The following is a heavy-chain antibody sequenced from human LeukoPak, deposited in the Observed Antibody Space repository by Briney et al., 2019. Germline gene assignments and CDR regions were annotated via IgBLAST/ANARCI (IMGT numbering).Heavy chain of an antibody. J-gene: IGHJ5*02. D-gene: IGHD3-22*01. CDR1: GFIFSNAW. CDR3: TTDPATYYYDSSGYYENWFDP. CDR2: IKSKTHGGTT. Sequence: GGSLRLSCAASGFIFSNAWMSWVRQAPRKRLEWVGRIKSKTHGGTTDYATPVKGRFTISRDDSKNTLYLQMNSLNSEDTAVYYCTTDPATYYYDSSGYYENWFDPWGQGTLVTVSS. V-gene: IGHV3-15*01.